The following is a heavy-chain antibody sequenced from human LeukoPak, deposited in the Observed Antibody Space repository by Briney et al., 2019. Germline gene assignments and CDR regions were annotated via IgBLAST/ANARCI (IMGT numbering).Heavy chain of an antibody. CDR1: GFTFSGYS. D-gene: IGHD1-1*01. CDR2: ISGSSSCI. CDR3: VRGGRLFYY. Sequence: PGGSLRLSCAASGFTFSGYSMNWVRQAPGKGLDLVSPISGSSSCIYYADSVTGRFTHSRDNAKNSLYLQMNSLTAEDTAVYYCVRGGRLFYYWGHRTLVTVSS. V-gene: IGHV3-21*01. J-gene: IGHJ4*01.